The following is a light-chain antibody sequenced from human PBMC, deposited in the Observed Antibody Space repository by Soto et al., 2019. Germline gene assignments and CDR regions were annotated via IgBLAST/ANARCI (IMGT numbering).Light chain of an antibody. CDR2: GAS. V-gene: IGKV3-15*01. CDR1: QSVSSD. CDR3: QQYNNWPRT. Sequence: EIVMTQSPATLSVSPGERATLSCRASQSVSSDLAWYHQKPGQAPRLLIYGASTRATGIPARFSGSGSGTEFTLTINSLQSEDFAVYYRQQYNNWPRTFGQGTKVEIK. J-gene: IGKJ1*01.